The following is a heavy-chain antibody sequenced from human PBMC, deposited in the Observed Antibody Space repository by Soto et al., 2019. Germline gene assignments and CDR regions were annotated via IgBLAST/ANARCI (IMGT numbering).Heavy chain of an antibody. CDR1: GGTFSSYA. Sequence: QVPLVQSGAEVKKPGSSVTVSCKASGGTFSSYAIHWVRQAPGQGLEWMGGIIPMYGPAQYAQRFQGRVTITADESTTTVYRELTSLTSQDTTAYYGARVTSMVREVLDNWFDPWGHGTLVTVSS. V-gene: IGHV1-69*01. J-gene: IGHJ5*02. CDR3: ARVTSMVREVLDNWFDP. CDR2: IIPMYGPA. D-gene: IGHD3-10*01.